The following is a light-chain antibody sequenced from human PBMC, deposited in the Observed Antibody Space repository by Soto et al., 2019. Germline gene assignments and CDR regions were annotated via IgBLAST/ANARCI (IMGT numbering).Light chain of an antibody. CDR3: QQYCDWALT. CDR1: QSVSFN. CDR2: GAS. V-gene: IGKV3-15*01. Sequence: EIVMTQSPVTLPVSPGERATVSCRASQSVSFNLAWYQQKPGQTPRLLFYGASTRGTGIPDKISGSGSGTEFNLNISSLQYEDFAVYYCQQYCDWALTFGGRTNVDIK. J-gene: IGKJ4*02.